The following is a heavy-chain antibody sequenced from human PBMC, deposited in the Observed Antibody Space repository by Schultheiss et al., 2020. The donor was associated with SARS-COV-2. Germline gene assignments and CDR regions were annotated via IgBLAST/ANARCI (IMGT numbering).Heavy chain of an antibody. CDR1: GFTFDDYA. J-gene: IGHJ6*02. Sequence: GGSLRLSFAASGFTFDDYAMHWVRQAPGKGLEWVSGISWNSGSIGYADSVKGRFSISRDSSKNTLYLQMNSLRAEDTAVYYCARDASAVVHQYYGMDVWGQGTTVTVSS. D-gene: IGHD6-19*01. CDR3: ARDASAVVHQYYGMDV. V-gene: IGHV3-9*01. CDR2: ISWNSGSI.